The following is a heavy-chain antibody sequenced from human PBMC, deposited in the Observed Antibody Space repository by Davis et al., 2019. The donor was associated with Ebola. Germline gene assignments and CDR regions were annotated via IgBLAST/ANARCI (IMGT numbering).Heavy chain of an antibody. CDR2: LSVSGADT. CDR1: GFTFSNYA. D-gene: IGHD2-15*01. V-gene: IGHV3-23*01. J-gene: IGHJ3*02. CDR3: AKDFIGVLPDAFDI. Sequence: GESPKIPCAASGFTFSNYAMTWVRQAPGRGLEWVSALSVSGADTDYADSVKGRCSIFRDNSKNTLYLQIDSLRAEDTALYFCAKDFIGVLPDAFDIWGQGTVVTVSS.